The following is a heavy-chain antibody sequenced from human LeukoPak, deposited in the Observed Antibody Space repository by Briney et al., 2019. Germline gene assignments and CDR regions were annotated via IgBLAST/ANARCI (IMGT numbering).Heavy chain of an antibody. CDR3: ATGEIPAAAGTIDY. CDR1: GYTFTSYG. Sequence: GASVKVSCKASGYTFTSYGISWVRQAPGQGLEWMGWISAYNGNTNYTQKLQGRVTMTEDTSTDTAYMELSSLRSEDTAVYYCATGEIPAAAGTIDYWGQGTLVTVSS. CDR2: ISAYNGNT. D-gene: IGHD6-13*01. V-gene: IGHV1-18*01. J-gene: IGHJ4*02.